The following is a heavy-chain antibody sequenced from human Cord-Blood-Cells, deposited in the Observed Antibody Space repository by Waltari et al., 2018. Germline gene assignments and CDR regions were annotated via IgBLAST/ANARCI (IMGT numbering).Heavy chain of an antibody. V-gene: IGHV4-39*01. CDR2: IYYSGST. J-gene: IGHJ2*01. Sequence: QLQLQESGPGLVKPSETLSLTCTVSGCSISSSSYYWRWIRQPPGKGLEWIGSIYYSGSTYYNPSLKSRVTISVDTSKNQFSLKLSSVTAADTAVYYCASSFGSGSYYWYFDLWGRGTLVTVSS. CDR3: ASSFGSGSYYWYFDL. D-gene: IGHD3-10*01. CDR1: GCSISSSSYY.